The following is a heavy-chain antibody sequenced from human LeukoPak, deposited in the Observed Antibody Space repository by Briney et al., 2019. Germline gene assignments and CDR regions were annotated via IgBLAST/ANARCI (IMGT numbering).Heavy chain of an antibody. J-gene: IGHJ6*02. CDR3: AKEPAGYYYGMDV. Sequence: GRSLRLSCAASGFTFSSYGMHWVRQAPGKGLEWVAVIWYDGSNKYYADSVKGRFTISRDNSKNTLYLQMNSLRAEDTALYYCAKEPAGYYYGMDVWGQGTTVTVSS. V-gene: IGHV3-33*06. D-gene: IGHD6-19*01. CDR1: GFTFSSYG. CDR2: IWYDGSNK.